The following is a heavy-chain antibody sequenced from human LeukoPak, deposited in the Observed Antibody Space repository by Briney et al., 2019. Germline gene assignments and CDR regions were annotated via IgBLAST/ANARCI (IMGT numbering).Heavy chain of an antibody. Sequence: GGSPRLSCAASGFTFSSYSMNWVRQAPGKGLEWVSSISTSSSYIYYADSVKGRFTISRDNAKNSLYLQMNSLRAEDTAVYYCARGSVVVAATDNWFDPWGQGTLVTVSS. CDR3: ARGSVVVAATDNWFDP. CDR2: ISTSSSYI. V-gene: IGHV3-21*01. CDR1: GFTFSSYS. D-gene: IGHD2-15*01. J-gene: IGHJ5*02.